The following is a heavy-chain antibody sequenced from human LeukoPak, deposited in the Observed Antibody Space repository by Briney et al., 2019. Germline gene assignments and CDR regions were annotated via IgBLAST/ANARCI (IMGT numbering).Heavy chain of an antibody. Sequence: GGSLTLSCAASGFTFRNYWMTWVRQAPGKGLEWVANIRGDGSRNYYLDSVEGRFTISRDNAKHSLHLQMSSLSADDTAMSFCVRDANYNDGSYNYAVFDMWGQGTMVTVSS. CDR1: GFTFRNYW. D-gene: IGHD3-10*01. CDR3: VRDANYNDGSYNYAVFDM. CDR2: IRGDGSRN. V-gene: IGHV3-7*01. J-gene: IGHJ3*02.